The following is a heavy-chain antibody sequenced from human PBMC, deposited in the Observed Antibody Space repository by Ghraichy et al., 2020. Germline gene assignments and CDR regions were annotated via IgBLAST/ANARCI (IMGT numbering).Heavy chain of an antibody. D-gene: IGHD2-15*01. Sequence: GESLNISCAASGFTFGSYAMSWVRQAPGMGLEWVSTIGPGADTHYTDSVKGRFSISRDNSSSTLHLQMNALRAVDTANYYCAKYIFMTPEGAFGTWDLGTLLTIFS. CDR3: AKYIFMTPEGAFGT. CDR2: IGPGADT. CDR1: GFTFGSYA. V-gene: IGHV3-23*01. J-gene: IGHJ5*02.